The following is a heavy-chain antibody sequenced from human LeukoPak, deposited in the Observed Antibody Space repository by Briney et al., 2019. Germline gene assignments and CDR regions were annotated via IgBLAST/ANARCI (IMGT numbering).Heavy chain of an antibody. D-gene: IGHD5-12*01. CDR2: ISYDGSNK. J-gene: IGHJ6*02. Sequence: PGRSLRLSCAASGFTFSSYGMHWVRQAPGKGLEWVAVISYDGSNKYYADSVKGRFTISRDNSKNTLYLQMNSLRGEDTAVYYCAKDRLQGGYSGYDYYYYGMDVWGQGTTVTVSS. V-gene: IGHV3-30*18. CDR1: GFTFSSYG. CDR3: AKDRLQGGYSGYDYYYYGMDV.